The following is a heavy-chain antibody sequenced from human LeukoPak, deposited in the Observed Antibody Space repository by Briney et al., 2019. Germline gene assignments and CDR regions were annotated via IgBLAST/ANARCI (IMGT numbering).Heavy chain of an antibody. CDR2: ISAYNGNT. CDR1: GYTFTSYG. D-gene: IGHD5-24*01. J-gene: IGHJ4*02. V-gene: IGHV1-18*01. CDR3: ARRGIDGYNYYPDY. Sequence: EASVKVSCKASGYTFTSYGISWVRQAPGQGLEWMGWISAYNGNTNYAQKFQGRVTMTRDTSISTAYMELSRLRSDDTAVYYCARRGIDGYNYYPDYWGQGTLVTVSS.